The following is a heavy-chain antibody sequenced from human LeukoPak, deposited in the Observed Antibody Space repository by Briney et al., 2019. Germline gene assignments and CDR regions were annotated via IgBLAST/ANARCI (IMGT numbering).Heavy chain of an antibody. D-gene: IGHD2-2*01. Sequence: SETLSLTCPVSGGSISSSSYYWGWIRQPPGKGLEWIGSIYYSGSTYYNPSLKSRVTISVDTSKNQFSLKLSSVTAADTAVYYCARHAGQRIVVVPAAISGGAFDIWGQGTMVTVSS. CDR2: IYYSGST. CDR1: GGSISSSSYY. V-gene: IGHV4-39*01. CDR3: ARHAGQRIVVVPAAISGGAFDI. J-gene: IGHJ3*02.